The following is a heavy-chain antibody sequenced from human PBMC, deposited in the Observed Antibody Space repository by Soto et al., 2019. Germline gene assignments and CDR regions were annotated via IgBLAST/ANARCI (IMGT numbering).Heavy chain of an antibody. CDR3: ATWHEREHAYDV. CDR1: GLTISGKKY. Sequence: GGSLRLSCAAFGLTISGKKYVAWVRQAPGKGLEWVSALYDVDGSFYADSVKGRFTTSSGSSKTTVYLQMNDLRPDDTAVYYCATWHEREHAYDVWGQGTTVTVSS. V-gene: IGHV3-53*01. J-gene: IGHJ3*01. CDR2: LYDVDGS. D-gene: IGHD1-1*01.